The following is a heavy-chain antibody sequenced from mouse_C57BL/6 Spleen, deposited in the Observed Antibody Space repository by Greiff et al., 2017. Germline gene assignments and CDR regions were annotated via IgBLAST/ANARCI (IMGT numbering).Heavy chain of an antibody. J-gene: IGHJ3*01. V-gene: IGHV1-54*01. CDR2: INPGSGGT. Sequence: QVQLKESGAELVRPGTSVKVSCKASGYAFTNYLIEWVKQRPGQGLEWIGVINPGSGGTNYNEKFKGKATLTADKSASTAYMQLSSLTSEDSAVYFCARASSGWFAYWGQGTLVTVSA. D-gene: IGHD3-2*02. CDR3: ARASSGWFAY. CDR1: GYAFTNYL.